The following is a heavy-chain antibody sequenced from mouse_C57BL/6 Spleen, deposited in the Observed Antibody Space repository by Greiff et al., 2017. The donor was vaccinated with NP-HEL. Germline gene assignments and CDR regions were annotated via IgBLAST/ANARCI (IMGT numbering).Heavy chain of an antibody. D-gene: IGHD1-1*01. CDR1: GYTFTDYY. V-gene: IGHV1-26*01. CDR3: ARKGDYYGSSFAY. J-gene: IGHJ3*01. CDR2: INPNNGGT. Sequence: VQLQQSGPELVKPGASVKISCKASGYTFTDYYMNWVKQSHGKSLEWIGDINPNNGGTSYNQKFKGKATLTVDKSSSTAYMELRSLTSEDSAVYYCARKGDYYGSSFAYWGQGTLVTVSA.